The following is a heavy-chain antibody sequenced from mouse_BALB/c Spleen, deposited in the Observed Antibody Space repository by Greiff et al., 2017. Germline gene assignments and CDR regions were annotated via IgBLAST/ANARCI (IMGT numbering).Heavy chain of an antibody. V-gene: IGHV1-18*01. J-gene: IGHJ4*01. D-gene: IGHD1-1*01. CDR1: GYSFTGYF. CDR2: INPNNGGT. Sequence: EVQLQQSGPELVKPGASVKISCKASGYSFTGYFMNWVKQSHGKSLEWIGDINPNNGGTIYNQKFKGKATLTVDKSSSTAYMELRSLTSEDTAVYYCARSRYGSSSAMDYWGQGTSVTVSS. CDR3: ARSRYGSSSAMDY.